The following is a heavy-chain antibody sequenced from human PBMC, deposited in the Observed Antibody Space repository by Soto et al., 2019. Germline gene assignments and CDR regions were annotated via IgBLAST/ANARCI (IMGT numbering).Heavy chain of an antibody. J-gene: IGHJ5*02. D-gene: IGHD3-10*01. Sequence: ASVKVSCKASGYTFTSYAMHWVRQAPGQRLEWMGWINAGNGNTKYSQKFQGRVTITRDTSASTAYMELSSLRSEDTAVYYCARLWFGELMRSYNWFDPWGQGTLVTVSS. V-gene: IGHV1-3*01. CDR2: INAGNGNT. CDR1: GYTFTSYA. CDR3: ARLWFGELMRSYNWFDP.